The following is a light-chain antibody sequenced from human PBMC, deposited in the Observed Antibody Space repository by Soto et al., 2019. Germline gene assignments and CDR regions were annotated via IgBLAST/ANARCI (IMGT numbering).Light chain of an antibody. CDR1: SSNIGKYY. J-gene: IGLJ1*01. CDR3: GTWDSSLTTFV. Sequence: QSVLTQPPSVSAAPGQKVTMSCSGSSSNIGKYYVSWHQQLPGTAPKLLIYENDKRPSGIPDRFSGSNSGTSATLGITCRPTGDEAADYCGTWDSSLTTFVFGTGTKVTVL. CDR2: END. V-gene: IGLV1-51*02.